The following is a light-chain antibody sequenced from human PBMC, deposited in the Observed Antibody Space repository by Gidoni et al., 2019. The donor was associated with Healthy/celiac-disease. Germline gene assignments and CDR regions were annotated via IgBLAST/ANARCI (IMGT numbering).Light chain of an antibody. CDR2: DVS. CDR1: SRYVGGYNY. J-gene: IGLJ2*01. V-gene: IGLV2-14*01. CDR3: SSYTSSSTLSV. Sequence: QSALPPPASASGSPGQSITISCTGPSRYVGGYNYVSWYHPHPGKAPNLMIYDVSNRPSGVSNRFSGSKSGNTASLTISGLQAEDEADYYCSSYTSSSTLSVFGGGTKLTVL.